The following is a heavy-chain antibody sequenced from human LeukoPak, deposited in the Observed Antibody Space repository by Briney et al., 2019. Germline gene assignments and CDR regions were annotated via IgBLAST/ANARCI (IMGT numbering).Heavy chain of an antibody. J-gene: IGHJ3*01. CDR1: GSTFTSYT. V-gene: IGHV3-21*01. Sequence: PGGSLRLSCAASGSTFTSYTMNWVRQAPGKGLEWVSSISSTSTYIFYADSVKGRFTISRDNAKNSLYLQMNSLRAEDTAVYYCARDGLRSWAFDFWGQGTMVTVSS. CDR3: ARDGLRSWAFDF. D-gene: IGHD3/OR15-3a*01. CDR2: ISSTSTYI.